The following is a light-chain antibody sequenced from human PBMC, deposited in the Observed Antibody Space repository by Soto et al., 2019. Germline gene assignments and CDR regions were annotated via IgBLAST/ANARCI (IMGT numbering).Light chain of an antibody. CDR1: SSNIGSNY. CDR3: AAWDDSLRGLV. Sequence: QAVVTQPPSASGTPGQRVTISCSGSSSNIGSNYVYWFQQLPGTAPKVLIDRNNQRPSGVPDRFSGSKSGTSASLAISGLRAEDEADYYCAAWDDSLRGLVFGGGTKLTVL. CDR2: RNN. V-gene: IGLV1-47*01. J-gene: IGLJ2*01.